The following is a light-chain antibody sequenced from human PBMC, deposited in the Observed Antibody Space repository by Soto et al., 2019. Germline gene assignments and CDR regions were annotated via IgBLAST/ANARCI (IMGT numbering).Light chain of an antibody. J-gene: IGKJ1*01. V-gene: IGKV3-20*01. Sequence: EVVLTQSPGTLSLSPRERATLSCRASQSVSNNYLAWYQHKPGQAPRLLIYVASNRAPGIPDRFSGSGSGPDFTLTISRLEPEDFAVYYCQQYAASQQTFGQGTLVEVK. CDR2: VAS. CDR1: QSVSNNY. CDR3: QQYAASQQT.